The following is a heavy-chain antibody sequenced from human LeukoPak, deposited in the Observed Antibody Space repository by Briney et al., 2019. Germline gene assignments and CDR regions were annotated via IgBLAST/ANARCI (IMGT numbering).Heavy chain of an antibody. CDR2: IKPDGDEK. J-gene: IGHJ5*01. D-gene: IGHD1-26*01. CDR1: GFTFSTYC. Sequence: GGSLRLSCAASGFTFSTYCMTWLRQTPGKGLEWVANIKPDGDEKYYVDSVKGRFTISRDNAKNSVYLHMNSLRAEDTAVYYCARDKVVGPTKFDSWGQGTLVTVSS. CDR3: ARDKVVGPTKFDS. V-gene: IGHV3-7*01.